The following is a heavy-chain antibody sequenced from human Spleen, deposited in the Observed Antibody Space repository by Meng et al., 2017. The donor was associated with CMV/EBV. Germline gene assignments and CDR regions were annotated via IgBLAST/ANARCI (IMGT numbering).Heavy chain of an antibody. CDR2: IYSGGSNT. CDR1: GFTFNSYW. Sequence: GESLKISCVASGFTFNSYWMSWVRQAPGKGLEWVSVIYSGGSNTYYADSVKGRFTISRDNSKNTLYLQMNSLRAEDTAVYYCAKDVAGSSSYYFDYWGQGTLVTVSS. CDR3: AKDVAGSSSYYFDY. D-gene: IGHD6-6*01. V-gene: IGHV3-23*03. J-gene: IGHJ4*02.